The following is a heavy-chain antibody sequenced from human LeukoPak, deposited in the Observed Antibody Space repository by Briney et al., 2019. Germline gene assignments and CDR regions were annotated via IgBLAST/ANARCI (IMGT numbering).Heavy chain of an antibody. Sequence: ASVKVSCKASGYTFTGYYMHWVRQAPGQGLEWMGWNNPNSGGTNYAQKFQGRVTMTRDTSISTAYMELSRLRSDDTAVYYCARAEGSGSYLYGYWGQRTLVTVSS. J-gene: IGHJ4*02. CDR1: GYTFTGYY. D-gene: IGHD3-10*01. CDR3: ARAEGSGSYLYGY. CDR2: NNPNSGGT. V-gene: IGHV1-2*02.